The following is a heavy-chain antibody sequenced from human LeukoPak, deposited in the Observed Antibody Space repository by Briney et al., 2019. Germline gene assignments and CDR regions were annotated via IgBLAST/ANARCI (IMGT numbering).Heavy chain of an antibody. Sequence: GGSLRLSCAASGFTFSSYAMHWVRQAPGKGLEWVAVISYDGSNKYYADSVKGRFTISRDNSKNTLYLQMNSLRAEDTAVYYCARCITMIDYYFDYWGQGTLVTVSS. CDR1: GFTFSSYA. D-gene: IGHD3-22*01. CDR2: ISYDGSNK. CDR3: ARCITMIDYYFDY. J-gene: IGHJ4*02. V-gene: IGHV3-30*04.